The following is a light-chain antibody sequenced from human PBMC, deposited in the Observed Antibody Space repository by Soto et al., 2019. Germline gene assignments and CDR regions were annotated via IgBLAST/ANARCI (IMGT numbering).Light chain of an antibody. V-gene: IGLV1-47*01. J-gene: IGLJ1*01. CDR1: TSNIGTNY. Sequence: VLTQPPSASGTPGQRVTISCSGSTSNIGTNYVYWYQQLPGTAPKLLIYRDDQRPSGVPDRFSGSKSGTSASLAISGLRSEDEADYFCAAWDDSLSGFHVFGTGTKVTV. CDR2: RDD. CDR3: AAWDDSLSGFHV.